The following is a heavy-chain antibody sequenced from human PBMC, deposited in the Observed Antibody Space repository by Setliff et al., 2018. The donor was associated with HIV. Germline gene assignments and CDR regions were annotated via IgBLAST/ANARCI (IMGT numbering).Heavy chain of an antibody. J-gene: IGHJ4*02. CDR2: INAGNGNT. V-gene: IGHV1-3*01. CDR1: GYTFTSYA. D-gene: IGHD4-17*01. CDR3: ARTDYGGNSGGNYFDY. Sequence: ASVKVSCKASGYTFTSYAMHWVRQAPGQRLEWMGWINAGNGNTKYSQKFQGRVTITRDTSASTAYMELSSLRSEDTAVYYCARTDYGGNSGGNYFDYWGQGSLVTV.